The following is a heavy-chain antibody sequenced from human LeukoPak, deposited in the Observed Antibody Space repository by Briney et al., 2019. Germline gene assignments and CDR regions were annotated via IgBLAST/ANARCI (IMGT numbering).Heavy chain of an antibody. CDR3: ARLGWLYGSGSMNWFDP. J-gene: IGHJ5*02. V-gene: IGHV4-39*01. CDR1: GVSISSGSYY. CDR2: VYHSGST. D-gene: IGHD3-10*01. Sequence: PSETLSLTCTVSGVSISSGSYYWGWVRQPPGKGLEWIGGVYHSGSTYYNPSLKSRVTVSVDTSKNQFSLKLSPVSATDTAVYYCARLGWLYGSGSMNWFDPWGQGILVTVSS.